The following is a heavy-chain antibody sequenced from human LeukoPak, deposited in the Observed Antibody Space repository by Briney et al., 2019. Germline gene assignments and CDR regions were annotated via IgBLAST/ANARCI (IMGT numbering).Heavy chain of an antibody. D-gene: IGHD1-7*01. CDR2: ISTNGDAT. V-gene: IGHV3-64*01. J-gene: IGHJ4*02. CDR1: GFPFRNYA. Sequence: PGGSLRLSCAASGFPFRNYALHWVRQAPGKGLEYVSAISTNGDATFYANSVKGRFTISRDNSKNTLYLQMGSLRAEDMAVYYCVRVGNYREFDYWGQGTLVTVSS. CDR3: VRVGNYREFDY.